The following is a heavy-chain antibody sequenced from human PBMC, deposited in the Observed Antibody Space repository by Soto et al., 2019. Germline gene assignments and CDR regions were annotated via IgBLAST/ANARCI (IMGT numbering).Heavy chain of an antibody. CDR1: GYTFTSYD. V-gene: IGHV1-3*01. D-gene: IGHD1-20*01. CDR3: ARDKITGIPDY. Sequence: ASVKVSCKASGYTFTSYDMHWVRQAPGQRLEWMGWINAGNGNTKYSQKFQGRVTITRDTSASKAYMELSSLRSEDTAVYYCARDKITGIPDYWGQGTPVTGSS. J-gene: IGHJ4*02. CDR2: INAGNGNT.